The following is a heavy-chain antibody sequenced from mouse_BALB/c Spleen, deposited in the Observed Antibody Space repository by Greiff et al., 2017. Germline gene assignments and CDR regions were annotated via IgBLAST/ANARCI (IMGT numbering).Heavy chain of an antibody. J-gene: IGHJ3*01. CDR1: GYTFTDYN. CDR3: ARQDDGYYVVLFAY. Sequence: VQLQQSGPELVKPGASVKISCKASGYTFTDYNMHWVKQSHGKSLEWIGYIYPYNGGTGYNQKFKSKATLTVDNSSSTAYMELRSLTSEDSAVYYCARQDDGYYVVLFAYWGQGTLVTVSA. V-gene: IGHV1S29*02. CDR2: IYPYNGGT. D-gene: IGHD2-3*01.